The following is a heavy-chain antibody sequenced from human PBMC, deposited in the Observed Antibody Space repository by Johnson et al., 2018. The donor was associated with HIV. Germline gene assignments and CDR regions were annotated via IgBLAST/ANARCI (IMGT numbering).Heavy chain of an antibody. J-gene: IGHJ3*02. D-gene: IGHD1-26*01. Sequence: VQLVESGGGVVRPGGSLRLSCSASGFTFDDYGMSWVRQAPGKGLEWVSGINWNGGSTGYADSVQGRLTISRDNSKNTLYLQMGSRRAEDTAVYYCARGGVGVPEEGIIWGQGTMVTVSS. CDR1: GFTFDDYG. CDR3: ARGGVGVPEEGII. CDR2: INWNGGST. V-gene: IGHV3-20*04.